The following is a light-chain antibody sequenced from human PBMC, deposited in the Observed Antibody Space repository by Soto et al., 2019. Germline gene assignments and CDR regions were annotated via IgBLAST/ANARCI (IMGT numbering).Light chain of an antibody. CDR3: QKYNNWPWT. Sequence: EIVMTQSPATLSVSPGGRDTLSCRASQSISDTLAWYQQEPGQAPRLLIYGASARATGFPARFSGSGSGTDFTLTISSLQSEDFAVYYCQKYNNWPWTFGQGTTVDIK. CDR1: QSISDT. J-gene: IGKJ1*01. CDR2: GAS. V-gene: IGKV3-15*01.